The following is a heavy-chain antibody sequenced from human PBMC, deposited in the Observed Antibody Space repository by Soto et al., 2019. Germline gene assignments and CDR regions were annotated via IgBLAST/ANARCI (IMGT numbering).Heavy chain of an antibody. Sequence: SETLSLTCNVSGYSTSSADYYWSWVRQSPGEGLEFIGYIFYTGSTYYSPSLRSRPTMSIDTSKNQFSLKLTSVTAADTAVYYCVRYNLLWFDPWGQGTLVTVSS. J-gene: IGHJ5*02. CDR1: GYSTSSADYY. D-gene: IGHD1-1*01. V-gene: IGHV4-30-4*01. CDR3: VRYNLLWFDP. CDR2: IFYTGST.